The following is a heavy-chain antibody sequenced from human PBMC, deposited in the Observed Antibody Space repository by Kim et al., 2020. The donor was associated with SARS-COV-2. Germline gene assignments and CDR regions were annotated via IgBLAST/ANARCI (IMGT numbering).Heavy chain of an antibody. V-gene: IGHV3-13*01. Sequence: CLGSVKGRFTISREDARSSLYLQMNSLRAGDTAVYYCARLLNYGSAGMDVWGQGTTVTVSS. D-gene: IGHD3-10*01. J-gene: IGHJ6*02. CDR3: ARLLNYGSAGMDV.